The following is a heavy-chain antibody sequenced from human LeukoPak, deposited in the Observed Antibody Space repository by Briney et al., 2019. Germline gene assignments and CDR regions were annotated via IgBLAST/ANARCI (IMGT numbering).Heavy chain of an antibody. V-gene: IGHV4-39*07. Sequence: SETLSLTCTVSGGSISSSSYYWGWIRQPPGKGLEWIGSIYYSGSTYYNPSLKSRVTISVDTSKNQFSLKLSSVTAADTAVYYCARYGYSYGADPFDYWGQGTLVTVSS. J-gene: IGHJ4*02. CDR1: GGSISSSSYY. CDR3: ARYGYSYGADPFDY. CDR2: IYYSGST. D-gene: IGHD5-18*01.